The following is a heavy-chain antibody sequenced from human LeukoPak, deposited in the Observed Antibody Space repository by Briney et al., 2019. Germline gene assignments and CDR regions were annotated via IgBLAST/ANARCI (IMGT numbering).Heavy chain of an antibody. CDR3: TRESGAFSPFGF. D-gene: IGHD1-26*01. Sequence: SQTLSLTCTVSGGSISSGGYYWSWIRQHPDKGLEWIGYIYYSGTTNYNPSLESRVSMSIDKSKDHLSLEVTSVTAADTAIYYCTRESGAFSPFGFWGQGTLLTVSS. V-gene: IGHV4-31*03. J-gene: IGHJ4*02. CDR1: GGSISSGGYY. CDR2: IYYSGTT.